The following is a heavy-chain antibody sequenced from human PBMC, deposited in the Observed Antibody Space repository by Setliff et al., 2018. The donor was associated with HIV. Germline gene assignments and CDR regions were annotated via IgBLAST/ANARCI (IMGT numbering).Heavy chain of an antibody. CDR2: IIPILGIA. CDR3: ASTSSTKTLPDAFDI. D-gene: IGHD2-2*01. V-gene: IGHV1-69*10. CDR1: GGTFSSYA. Sequence: GASVKVSCKASGGTFSSYAISWVRQAPGQGLEWMGGIIPILGIANYAQKFQGRVTITADRSTGTAYMELSSLRSKDTAVYYCASTSSTKTLPDAFDIWGQGTMVTVSS. J-gene: IGHJ3*02.